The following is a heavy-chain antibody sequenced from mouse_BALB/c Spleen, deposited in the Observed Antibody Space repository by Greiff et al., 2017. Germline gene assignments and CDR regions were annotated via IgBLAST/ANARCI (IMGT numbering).Heavy chain of an antibody. CDR1: GYSITSGYY. V-gene: IGHV3-6*02. J-gene: IGHJ2*01. Sequence: EVKVEESGPGLVKPSQSLSLTCSVTGYSITSGYYWNWIRQFPGNKLEWMGYISYDGSNNYNPSLKNRISITRDTSKNQFFLKLNSVTTEDTATYYCARDRGHYGSSFDYWGQGTTLTVSS. CDR3: ARDRGHYGSSFDY. CDR2: ISYDGSN. D-gene: IGHD1-1*01.